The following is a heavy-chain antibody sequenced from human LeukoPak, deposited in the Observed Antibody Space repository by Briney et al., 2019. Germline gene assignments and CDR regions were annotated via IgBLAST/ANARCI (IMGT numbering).Heavy chain of an antibody. V-gene: IGHV3-66*02. J-gene: IGHJ4*02. CDR3: AREVLGIPY. Sequence: PGGSLRLSCAASGFTVSSNYMSWVRQAPGKGLEWVSVIYSGGRTYYVDSVKGRFTISRDNSKNTLYLQMNSLRAEGTAVYYCAREVLGIPYWGQGTLVTVSS. D-gene: IGHD7-27*01. CDR1: GFTVSSNY. CDR2: IYSGGRT.